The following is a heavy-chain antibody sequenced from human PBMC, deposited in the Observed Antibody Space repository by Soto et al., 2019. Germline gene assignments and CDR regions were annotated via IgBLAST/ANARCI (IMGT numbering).Heavy chain of an antibody. V-gene: IGHV4-4*02. J-gene: IGHJ5*02. CDR1: GGSISSSNW. Sequence: PSETLSLTCAVSGGSISSSNWWSWVRQPPGKGLEWIGEIYHSGSTNYNPSLKSRVTISVDKSKSQFSLKLSSVTAADTAVYYCARAIAVAVNWFDPWGQGTLVTVS. CDR3: ARAIAVAVNWFDP. D-gene: IGHD6-19*01. CDR2: IYHSGST.